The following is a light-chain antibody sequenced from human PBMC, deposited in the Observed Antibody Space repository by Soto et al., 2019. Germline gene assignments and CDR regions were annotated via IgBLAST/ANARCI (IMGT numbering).Light chain of an antibody. CDR3: AAWDDSLSGYVV. J-gene: IGLJ2*01. CDR1: SSNIGSNY. CDR2: RNN. Sequence: QSVLTQPPSASGTPGQRVTISCSGSSSNIGSNYVYWYQQLPGTATKLLIYRNNQRPSRVPDRFSGSKSGTSASLAISGLRSEDEADYYCAAWDDSLSGYVVFGGGTKLTVL. V-gene: IGLV1-47*01.